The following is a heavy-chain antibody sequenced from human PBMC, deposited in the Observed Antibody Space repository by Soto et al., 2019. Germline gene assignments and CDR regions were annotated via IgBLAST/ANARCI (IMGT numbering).Heavy chain of an antibody. D-gene: IGHD6-19*01. CDR1: GGSVSSGSYY. J-gene: IGHJ3*02. V-gene: IGHV4-61*01. CDR2: IYYSGST. CDR3: ARDQDSSGWYDAFDI. Sequence: PSETLSLTCTVSGGSVSSGSYYWSWIRQPPGKGLEWIGYIYYSGSTNYNPSLKSRVTISVDTSKNQFSLKLSSVTAADTAVYYCARDQDSSGWYDAFDIWGQGTMVT.